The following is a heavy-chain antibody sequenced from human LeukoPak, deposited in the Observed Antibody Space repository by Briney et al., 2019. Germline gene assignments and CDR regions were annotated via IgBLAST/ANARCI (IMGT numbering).Heavy chain of an antibody. CDR3: ARAPEYGLYYFDY. V-gene: IGHV4-34*01. D-gene: IGHD1-14*01. Sequence: SETLSLTCAVYGGSFSGYYWSWIRQPPGKGLEWIGEINHSGSTNYNPSLQSRVTISLDTSQNQFSLKLTSVTAADTAVYYCARAPEYGLYYFDYWGQGTLVTVSS. CDR1: GGSFSGYY. J-gene: IGHJ4*02. CDR2: INHSGST.